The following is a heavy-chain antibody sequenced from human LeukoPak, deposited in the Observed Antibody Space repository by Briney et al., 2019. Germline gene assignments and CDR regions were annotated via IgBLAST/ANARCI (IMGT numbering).Heavy chain of an antibody. V-gene: IGHV1-69*05. CDR3: ASPPYSSTAGYFQH. CDR1: GGSFSSYA. D-gene: IGHD6-13*01. Sequence: GASVKVSCKASGGSFSSYAISWGRQAPGQGLEWMGGIIPIFGTANYAQKFQGRVTITTDESTSTAYMELSSLRSEDTAVYYCASPPYSSTAGYFQHWGQGTLVTVSS. CDR2: IIPIFGTA. J-gene: IGHJ1*01.